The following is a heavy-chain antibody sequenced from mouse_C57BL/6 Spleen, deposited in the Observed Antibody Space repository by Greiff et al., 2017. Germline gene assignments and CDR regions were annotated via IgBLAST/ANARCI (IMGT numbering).Heavy chain of an antibody. Sequence: EVKLLESGGGLVKPGGSLKLSCAASGFTFSDYGMHWVRQAPEKGLEWVAYISSGSSTTYYADTVKGRFTISRDNAKNTLFMQVTSLRSEDTAMYYCAREAGTYFDVWGTGTTVTVSS. CDR2: ISSGSSTT. CDR1: GFTFSDYG. J-gene: IGHJ1*03. CDR3: AREAGTYFDV. V-gene: IGHV5-17*01. D-gene: IGHD4-1*01.